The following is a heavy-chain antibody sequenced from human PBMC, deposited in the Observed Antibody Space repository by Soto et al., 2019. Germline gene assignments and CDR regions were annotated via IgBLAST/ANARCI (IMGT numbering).Heavy chain of an antibody. CDR1: GFTFRNFV. V-gene: IGHV3-23*01. CDR2: IRGTGGET. J-gene: IGHJ4*02. CDR3: AQDRGWGVVSPSHDY. Sequence: EVQLLESGGGIVQPGGSLRVSCVASGFTFRNFVMSWVRQAPGKGLEWVSAIRGTGGETFYADSVKGRFTISRDNSKNTLYPEMNSLREEDTALYFCAQDRGWGVVSPSHDYWGQGTLVTVSS. D-gene: IGHD2-21*01.